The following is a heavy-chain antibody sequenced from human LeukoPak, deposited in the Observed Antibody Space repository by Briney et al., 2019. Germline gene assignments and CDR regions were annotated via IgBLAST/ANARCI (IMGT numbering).Heavy chain of an antibody. J-gene: IGHJ4*02. CDR1: GGTFSSYA. V-gene: IGHV1-69*13. D-gene: IGHD6-19*01. CDR2: IIPIFGTA. Sequence: ASVKVSCKASGGTFSSYAISWVRQAPGQGLEWMGGIIPIFGTANYAQKFQGRVTITADESTRTAYMELSSLRSEDTAVYYCARGSGSGWPRPDLGYWGQGTLVTVSS. CDR3: ARGSGSGWPRPDLGY.